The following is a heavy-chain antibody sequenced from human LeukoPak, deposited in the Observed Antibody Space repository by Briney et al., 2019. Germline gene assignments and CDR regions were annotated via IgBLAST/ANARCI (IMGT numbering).Heavy chain of an antibody. D-gene: IGHD2-2*01. CDR3: AKVWDIVVVPAPYYFDY. CDR2: ISGSGGST. Sequence: GGSLRLSCAASGFSFSSYAMSWVRQAPGKGLEWVSAISGSGGSTYYADSVKGRFTISRDNSKNTLYLQMNSLRAEDTAVYYCAKVWDIVVVPAPYYFDYWGQGTLVTVSS. V-gene: IGHV3-23*01. J-gene: IGHJ4*02. CDR1: GFSFSSYA.